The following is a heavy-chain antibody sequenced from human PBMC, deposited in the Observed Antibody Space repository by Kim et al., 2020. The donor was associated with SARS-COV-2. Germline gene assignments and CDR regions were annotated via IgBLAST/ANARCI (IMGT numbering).Heavy chain of an antibody. CDR2: ISYDGSNK. V-gene: IGHV3-30*18. CDR3: AKGAYNWNLYYYYYGMDV. Sequence: GSLRLSCAASGFTFSSYGMHWVRQAPGKGLEWVAVISYDGSNKYYADSVKGRFTISRDNSKNTLYLQMNSLRAEDTAVYYCAKGAYNWNLYYYYYGMDVWGQGTTVTVSS. J-gene: IGHJ6*02. CDR1: GFTFSSYG. D-gene: IGHD1-20*01.